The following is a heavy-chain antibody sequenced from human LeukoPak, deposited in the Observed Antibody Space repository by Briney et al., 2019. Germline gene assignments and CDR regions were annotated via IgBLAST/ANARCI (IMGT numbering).Heavy chain of an antibody. D-gene: IGHD3-3*01. CDR3: ARAYDFWSGYRFSGYGMDV. V-gene: IGHV1-2*02. J-gene: IGHJ6*02. Sequence: ASVKVSCKASGYTFTGYYMHWVRQVPGQGLEWMGWINPNSGGTNYAQKFQGRVTMTRDTSISTAYMELSRLRSDDTAVYYCARAYDFWSGYRFSGYGMDVWGQGTTVTVSS. CDR2: INPNSGGT. CDR1: GYTFTGYY.